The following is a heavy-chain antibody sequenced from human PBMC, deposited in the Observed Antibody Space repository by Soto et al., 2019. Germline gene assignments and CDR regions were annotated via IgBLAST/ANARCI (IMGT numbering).Heavy chain of an antibody. V-gene: IGHV4-59*01. CDR3: ARADPDASVGY. J-gene: IGHJ4*02. D-gene: IGHD2-15*01. CDR1: GGSMSSYY. CDR2: ISYSGST. Sequence: SETLSLTCTVSGGSMSSYYWTWLRQSPGRGLEWIGYISYSGSTYYNPSLKSRVTISADTSKNQFSLRMNSMIAADTAVYYCARADPDASVGYWGQGTLVTV.